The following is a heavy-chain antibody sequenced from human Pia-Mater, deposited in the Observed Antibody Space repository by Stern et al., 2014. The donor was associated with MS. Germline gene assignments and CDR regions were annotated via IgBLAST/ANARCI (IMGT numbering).Heavy chain of an antibody. CDR3: ARGRGGNYRXXFDY. J-gene: IGHJ4*02. CDR2: ISSGGSYI. Sequence: EVHLVESGGGLVKPGGSLRLSCAASGFTFSSYSMNWVRQAPGKGLEWVASISSGGSYIYYADSLKGRFTISRDNAKNSLYLQMNSLRAEDTAVYYCARGRGGNYRXXFDYWGQGTLVTVSS. D-gene: IGHD4-23*01. V-gene: IGHV3-21*01. CDR1: GFTFSSYS.